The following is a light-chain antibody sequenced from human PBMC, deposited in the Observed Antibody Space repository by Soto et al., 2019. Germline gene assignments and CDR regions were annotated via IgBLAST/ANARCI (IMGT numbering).Light chain of an antibody. CDR1: SSDVGSYNY. CDR3: SSDTDSSTL. CDR2: GVS. J-gene: IGLJ1*01. Sequence: QSALTQPASVSGSPGQSITISCTGTSSDVGSYNYVSWYQQHPGKAPKLMIYGVSDRPSGISSRFSGSKSGNTASLTISGLQTEDESDYYCSSDTDSSTLFGTGTKLTVL. V-gene: IGLV2-14*01.